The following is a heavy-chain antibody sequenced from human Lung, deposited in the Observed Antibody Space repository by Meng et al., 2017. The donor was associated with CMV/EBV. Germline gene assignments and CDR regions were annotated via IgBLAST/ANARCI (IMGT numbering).Heavy chain of an antibody. CDR1: GYSFTTFW. CDR2: IHPSDSET. J-gene: IGHJ5*02. V-gene: IGHV5-51*01. Sequence: GXSXKISCKGSGYSFTTFWINWVRQMPGKGLEWMGAIHPSDSETEYSPSFEGQVTISADKSNSTAHLQWNSLKPSDTAMYYCASGAGDLWGQGTLVTVSS. D-gene: IGHD1-26*01. CDR3: ASGAGDL.